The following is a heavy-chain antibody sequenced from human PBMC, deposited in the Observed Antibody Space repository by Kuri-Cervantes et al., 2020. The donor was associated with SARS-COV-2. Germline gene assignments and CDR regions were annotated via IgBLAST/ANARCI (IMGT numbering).Heavy chain of an antibody. V-gene: IGHV1-69*13. D-gene: IGHD3-16*01. CDR1: GGIFSSYA. CDR2: IIPIFGTA. Sequence: SVKVSCKASGGIFSSYAISWVRQAPGQGLEWMGGIIPIFGTANYAQKFQGRVTITADESTSTAYMELSSLRSEDTAVYYCASLGDAGDLSPPFDYWGQGTLVTVSS. J-gene: IGHJ4*02. CDR3: ASLGDAGDLSPPFDY.